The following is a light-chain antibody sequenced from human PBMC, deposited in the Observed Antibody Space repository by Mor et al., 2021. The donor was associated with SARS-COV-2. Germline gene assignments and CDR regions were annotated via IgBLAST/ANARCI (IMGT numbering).Light chain of an antibody. V-gene: IGKV3-20*01. CDR1: SVSSNY. CDR2: GAS. CDR3: QQYGSSPCS. Sequence: SVSSNYLAWYQQKPGQAPRLLIYGASSRATGIPDRFSGSGSGTDFTLTLSRLEPEDFAVYYCQQYGSSPCSFGQGTKLEIK. J-gene: IGKJ2*04.